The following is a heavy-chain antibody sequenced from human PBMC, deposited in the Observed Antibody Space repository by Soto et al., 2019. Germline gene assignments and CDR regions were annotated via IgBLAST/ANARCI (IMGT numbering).Heavy chain of an antibody. Sequence: PGGSLRLSCTASGFTFSNFGMHWVRQAPGKGLEWLAVVSYDGPNKFYADSVKGRFTISRDNAKNTLYLQMNSLRDEDTAVYYFARESIVGATILTYDAFDIWGQGTMVTVSS. CDR3: ARESIVGATILTYDAFDI. CDR1: GFTFSNFG. CDR2: VSYDGPNK. J-gene: IGHJ3*02. V-gene: IGHV3-30*03. D-gene: IGHD1-26*01.